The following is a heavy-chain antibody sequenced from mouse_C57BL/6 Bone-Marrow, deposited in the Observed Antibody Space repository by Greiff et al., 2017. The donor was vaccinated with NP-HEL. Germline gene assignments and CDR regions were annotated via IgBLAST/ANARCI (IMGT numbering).Heavy chain of an antibody. J-gene: IGHJ3*01. D-gene: IGHD1-1*01. V-gene: IGHV1-69*01. CDR3: ARWGYYYDSRP. Sequence: QVQLKQPGADLVMPGASVKLSCKASGYTFTRYWMHWVKQRPGQGLEWIGEIDPSDSYTNYNQKFKGKSTLTVDKSSSTAYMQLSSLTSEDSAVYYCARWGYYYDSRPWGQGTLVTVSA. CDR2: IDPSDSYT. CDR1: GYTFTRYW.